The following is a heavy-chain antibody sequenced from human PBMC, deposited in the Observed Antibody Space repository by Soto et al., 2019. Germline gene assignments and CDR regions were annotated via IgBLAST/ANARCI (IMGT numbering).Heavy chain of an antibody. Sequence: ASVKVSCKASGYTFTSYFISCVRRAPGQGLEWMGWISAYNGNTNYAQKLKGRVTMTTDTSTSTASMELRSLRSDDTAVYYCGIFASVCLQVIGARNGALVVWGEGTMVTGSS. CDR1: GYTFTSYF. J-gene: IGHJ3*01. D-gene: IGHD3-16*02. CDR2: ISAYNGNT. V-gene: IGHV1-18*01. CDR3: GIFASVCLQVIGARNGALVV.